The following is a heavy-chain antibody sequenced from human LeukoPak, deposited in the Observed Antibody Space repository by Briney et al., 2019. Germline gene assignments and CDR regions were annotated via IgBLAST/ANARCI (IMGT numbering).Heavy chain of an antibody. CDR3: ARDIVNGPFVTSLES. V-gene: IGHV3-48*03. D-gene: IGHD2-8*01. CDR2: ISSDGNTE. CDR1: GFSLTTYP. Sequence: SGGSLRLSCAASGFSLTTYPMNWIRQVPGKGLEWVSHISSDGNTEYYADSVRVRFTMSRDNAKNSLDLHMNSLRTEDTAVYYCARDIVNGPFVTSLESWGQGALVTVPS. J-gene: IGHJ4*02.